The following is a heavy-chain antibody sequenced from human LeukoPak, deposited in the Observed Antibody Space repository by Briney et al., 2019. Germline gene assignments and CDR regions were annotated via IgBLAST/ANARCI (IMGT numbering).Heavy chain of an antibody. D-gene: IGHD6-19*01. CDR1: GFILSSYA. CDR3: AQSPRGYSSGWYDI. CDR2: INGSGCNT. J-gene: IGHJ4*02. V-gene: IGHV3-23*01. Sequence: GGSLRLSCAASGFILSSYAMSWVRQAPGKGLEWVSAINGSGCNTYYADSVKGRFTIPRDNSNNTLYLQMNSLRAEDTALYYCAQSPRGYSSGWYDIRGQGTLVTVSS.